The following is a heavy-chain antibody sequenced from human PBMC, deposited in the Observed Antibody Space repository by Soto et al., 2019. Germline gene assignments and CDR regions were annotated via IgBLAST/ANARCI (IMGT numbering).Heavy chain of an antibody. J-gene: IGHJ4*02. CDR2: INPIVSMS. D-gene: IGHD3-10*01. CDR1: GDTFSFYT. V-gene: IGHV1-69*02. Sequence: QVQLVQSGTEVKKPGSSVKVSCKASGDTFSFYTINWVRQAPGLGLEWVGRINPIVSMSNYAQKFQGRVSMTADKSPSPASMELRSLRSDDTAMYFCAASYGSGYRAFDYWGKGALVIVSS. CDR3: AASYGSGYRAFDY.